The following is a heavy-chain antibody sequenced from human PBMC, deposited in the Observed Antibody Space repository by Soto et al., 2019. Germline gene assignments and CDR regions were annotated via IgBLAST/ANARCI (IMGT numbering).Heavy chain of an antibody. CDR1: GDTFSFYS. D-gene: IGHD3-10*01. V-gene: IGHV1-69*02. CDR3: ASSYGSGYRAFDY. J-gene: IGHJ4*02. Sequence: QVQLVQSGAEVKKPGSSVRVSCKASGDTFSFYSINWVRQAPGLGLEWMGRINPILSMSNYAQRFQGRVTVTADKSTSTAYMELSSLRSEDTAMYYCASSYGSGYRAFDYWGQGALVTVYS. CDR2: INPILSMS.